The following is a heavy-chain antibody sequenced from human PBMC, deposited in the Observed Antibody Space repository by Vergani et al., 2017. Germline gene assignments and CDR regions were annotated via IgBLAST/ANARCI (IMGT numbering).Heavy chain of an antibody. CDR3: AXHRGLGLVVVAATPWYYYYGMDV. CDR2: IYPGDSDT. CDR1: GYSFTSYW. J-gene: IGHJ6*02. Sequence: EVQLVQSGAEVKKPGASLKISCKGSGYSFTSYWTGWVRQMPGKGLEWMGIIYPGDSDTRYSPSFQGQVTISADKSISTAYLQWSSLKASDTAMYYCAXHRGLGLVVVAATPWYYYYGMDVWGQGTTVTVSS. D-gene: IGHD2-15*01. V-gene: IGHV5-51*01.